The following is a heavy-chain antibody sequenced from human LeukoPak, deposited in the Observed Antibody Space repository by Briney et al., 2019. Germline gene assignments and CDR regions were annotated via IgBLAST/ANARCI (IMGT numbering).Heavy chain of an antibody. V-gene: IGHV3-21*01. D-gene: IGHD3-22*01. CDR3: ARRGPYYDSRFDY. CDR1: GFTFSSYS. Sequence: PGGSLRLSCAASGFTFSSYSMNWVRQAPGKGLEWVSSISSSSSYIYYADSVKGRFTISRDNAKNSLYLQMNSLRAEDTAEYYCARRGPYYDSRFDYWGQGTLVTASS. J-gene: IGHJ4*02. CDR2: ISSSSSYI.